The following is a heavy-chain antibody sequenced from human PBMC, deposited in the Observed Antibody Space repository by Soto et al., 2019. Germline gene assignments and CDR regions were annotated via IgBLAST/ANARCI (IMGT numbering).Heavy chain of an antibody. J-gene: IGHJ4*02. CDR1: GYSFTSLD. V-gene: IGHV1-8*01. Sequence: SVKVSCKASGYSFTSLDINWVRQTAGQGLEWMGWMQPSTGRTGYAQKFQGRVTMTRDTSINTAYMELTTLTSDDTAFYYCARGVSAGVDYWGQGTLVTVS. CDR2: MQPSTGRT. CDR3: ARGVSAGVDY. D-gene: IGHD1-26*01.